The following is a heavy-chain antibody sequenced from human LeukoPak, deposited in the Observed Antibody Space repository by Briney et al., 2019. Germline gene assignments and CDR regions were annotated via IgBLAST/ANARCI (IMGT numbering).Heavy chain of an antibody. V-gene: IGHV3-21*01. J-gene: IGHJ5*02. CDR1: GFTFSSYS. CDR3: ARDRTTTGTTNWFDP. Sequence: PGGSLRLSCAASGFTFSSYSMNWVRQAPGKRLEWVSSISSSSSYIYYADSVKGRFTISRDNAKNSLYLQMNSLRAEDTAVYYCARDRTTTGTTNWFDPWGQGTLVTVSS. CDR2: ISSSSSYI. D-gene: IGHD1-1*01.